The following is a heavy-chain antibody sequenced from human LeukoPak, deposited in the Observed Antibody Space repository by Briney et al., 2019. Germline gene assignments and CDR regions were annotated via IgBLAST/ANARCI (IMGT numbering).Heavy chain of an antibody. Sequence: GGSLRLSCAASGFTFSSYSVNWVRQAPGKGLEWVSSISSSSSYIYYADSVKGRFTISRDNAKNSLYLQMNSPRAEDTAVYYCARDREQWPRDAFDIWGQGTMVTVSS. D-gene: IGHD6-19*01. V-gene: IGHV3-21*01. J-gene: IGHJ3*02. CDR3: ARDREQWPRDAFDI. CDR1: GFTFSSYS. CDR2: ISSSSSYI.